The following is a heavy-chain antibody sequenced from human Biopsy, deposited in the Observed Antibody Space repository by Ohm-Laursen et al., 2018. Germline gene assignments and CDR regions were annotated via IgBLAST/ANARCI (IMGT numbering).Heavy chain of an antibody. CDR3: ARATNSTSWPYYYFYGMDV. D-gene: IGHD2/OR15-2a*01. CDR1: GGSISSYY. CDR2: IYYSGST. J-gene: IGHJ6*02. V-gene: IGHV4-59*01. Sequence: GTLSFTCTVSGGSISSYYWIWIRQPPGKGLEWIGYIYYSGSTNYNPSLKSRVTISVNTSKNQFPLRLNSVTAADTAVYYCARATNSTSWPYYYFYGMDVWGQGTTVTVSS.